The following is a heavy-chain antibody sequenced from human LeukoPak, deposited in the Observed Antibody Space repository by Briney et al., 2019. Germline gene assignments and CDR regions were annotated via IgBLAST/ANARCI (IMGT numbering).Heavy chain of an antibody. J-gene: IGHJ1*01. D-gene: IGHD2/OR15-2a*01. Sequence: GGSLRLSCAASGFTFSSYSMNWVRQAPGKGLEWVSYISSSSSTIYYADSVKGRFTISRDNAKSSFSLQMNSLRVEDTAVYYCAVLEGLSWGQGTLVTVSS. CDR1: GFTFSSYS. V-gene: IGHV3-48*04. CDR2: ISSSSSTI. CDR3: AVLEGLS.